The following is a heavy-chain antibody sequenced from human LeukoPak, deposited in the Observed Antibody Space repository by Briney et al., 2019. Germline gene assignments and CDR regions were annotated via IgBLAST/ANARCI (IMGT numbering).Heavy chain of an antibody. CDR2: IRYDGSNK. J-gene: IGHJ4*02. D-gene: IGHD3-10*01. Sequence: GGSLRLSCAASGFTFSSYGMHRVRQAPGKGLEWVAFIRYDGSNKYYADSVKGRFTISRDNSKNTLYLQMNSLRSDDTAVYYCAREFTSEYYYGSGSPDYWGQGTLVTVSS. CDR1: GFTFSSYG. V-gene: IGHV3-30*02. CDR3: AREFTSEYYYGSGSPDY.